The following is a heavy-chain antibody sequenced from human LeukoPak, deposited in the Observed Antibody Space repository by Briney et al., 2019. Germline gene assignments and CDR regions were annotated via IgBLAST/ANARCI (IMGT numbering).Heavy chain of an antibody. D-gene: IGHD1-1*01. V-gene: IGHV3-48*04. CDR1: GFPFSDYS. Sequence: GGSLRLSCTASGFPFSDYSMNWVPQAPGKGLEWISYIGISSGNTKYADSVKGRFTISADNAKNSLYLQMNSLRVEDTAVYYCARDHNYAFDNWGQGTLVSVSS. CDR2: IGISSGNT. CDR3: ARDHNYAFDN. J-gene: IGHJ4*02.